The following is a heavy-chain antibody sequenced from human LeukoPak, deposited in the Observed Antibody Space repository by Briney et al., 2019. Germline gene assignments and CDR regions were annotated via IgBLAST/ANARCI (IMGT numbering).Heavy chain of an antibody. D-gene: IGHD3-22*01. CDR2: ISYDGSNK. V-gene: IGHV3-30*18. Sequence: GGSLRLSCAASGFTFSSYGMHWVRQAPGKGLEWVAVISYDGSNKYYADSVKGRFTISRDNSKNTLYLQMNSLRAEDTAVYYCAKGYSSGYYRSAFDIWGQGTMVTVSS. CDR1: GFTFSSYG. CDR3: AKGYSSGYYRSAFDI. J-gene: IGHJ3*02.